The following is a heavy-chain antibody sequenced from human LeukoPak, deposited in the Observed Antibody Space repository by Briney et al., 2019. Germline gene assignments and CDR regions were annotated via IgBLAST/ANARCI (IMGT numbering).Heavy chain of an antibody. CDR1: GYTFTGYY. D-gene: IGHD6-19*01. CDR3: ARVKGSGWFAFDY. Sequence: ASVKVSCKASGYTFTGYYMHWVRQAPGQGLEWMGWINPNSGGTNYAQKFQGRVTMTRDTSISTAYMELSRLRSDDTAVYYCARVKGSGWFAFDYWGQGTLVTVSS. V-gene: IGHV1-2*02. CDR2: INPNSGGT. J-gene: IGHJ4*02.